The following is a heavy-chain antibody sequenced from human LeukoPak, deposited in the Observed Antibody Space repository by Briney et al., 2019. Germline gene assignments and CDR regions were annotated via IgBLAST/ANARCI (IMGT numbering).Heavy chain of an antibody. J-gene: IGHJ6*02. CDR2: ISYDGSNK. CDR1: GFTFSSYG. CDR3: AKESAYYDILTGSYGMDV. V-gene: IGHV3-30*18. D-gene: IGHD3-9*01. Sequence: GGSLRLSCAASGFTFSSYGMHWVRQAPGKGLEWVAVISYDGSNKYYADSVKGRFTISRDNSKNTLYLQMNSLSAEDTAVYYCAKESAYYDILTGSYGMDVWGQGTTVTVSS.